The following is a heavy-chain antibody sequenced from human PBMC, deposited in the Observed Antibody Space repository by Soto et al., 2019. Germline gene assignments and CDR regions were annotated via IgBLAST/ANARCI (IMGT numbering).Heavy chain of an antibody. D-gene: IGHD2-2*01. CDR3: ARDLSYCSSTSCYVFDY. Sequence: QVQLVESGGGLVKPGGSLRLSCAASGFTFSDYYMSWIRQAPGEGLEWVSYISSSGSTIYYADSVKGRFTISRDNAKNSLYLQMNSLRAEDTAVYYCARDLSYCSSTSCYVFDYWGQGTLVTVSS. V-gene: IGHV3-11*01. J-gene: IGHJ4*02. CDR1: GFTFSDYY. CDR2: ISSSGSTI.